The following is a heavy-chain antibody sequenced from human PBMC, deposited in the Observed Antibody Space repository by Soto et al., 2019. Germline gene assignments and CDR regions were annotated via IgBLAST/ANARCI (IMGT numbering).Heavy chain of an antibody. J-gene: IGHJ4*02. Sequence: QLQLQESGSGLVKPSQTLSLTCAVSGGSISSGGYSWSWIRQPPGKGLEWIGYIYHSGPTYYNPSLKSRVTISVDRSKNQFSLKLSSVTAADTAVYYCARGGYSGGIDSATLDWFDNWGQGTLVTVSS. D-gene: IGHD2-15*01. V-gene: IGHV4-30-2*01. CDR3: ARGGYSGGIDSATLDWFDN. CDR1: GGSISSGGYS. CDR2: IYHSGPT.